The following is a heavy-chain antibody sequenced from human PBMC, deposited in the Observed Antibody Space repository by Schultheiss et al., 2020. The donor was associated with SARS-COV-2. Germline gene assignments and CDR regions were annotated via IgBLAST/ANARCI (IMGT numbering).Heavy chain of an antibody. D-gene: IGHD5-24*01. J-gene: IGHJ4*02. CDR2: INYSGTS. Sequence: SETLSLTCAVYGGSFSGYYWSWIRQPPGKGLEWIGSINYSGTSYYNPSLKSRVTISIDTSRNQFSLKLNSVSAADTAVYFCARQIKVGSYYNSATLSFIWGRGALVTVSS. CDR3: ARQIKVGSYYNSATLSFI. CDR1: GGSFSGYY. V-gene: IGHV4-34*01.